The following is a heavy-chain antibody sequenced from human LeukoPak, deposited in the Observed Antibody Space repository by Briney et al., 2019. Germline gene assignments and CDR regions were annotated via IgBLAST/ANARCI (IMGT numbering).Heavy chain of an antibody. J-gene: IGHJ6*03. CDR3: ARDYYGSYYYYYYMDV. CDR1: GFTFSDYY. D-gene: IGHD3-10*01. V-gene: IGHV3-11*04. Sequence: GGSLRLSCAASGFTFSDYYMSWIRQAPGKGLEWVSYISSSGSTIYYADSVKGRFSISRDNAKNSLYLQMNSLRAEDTAVYYCARDYYGSYYYYYYMDVWGKGTTVTVSS. CDR2: ISSSGSTI.